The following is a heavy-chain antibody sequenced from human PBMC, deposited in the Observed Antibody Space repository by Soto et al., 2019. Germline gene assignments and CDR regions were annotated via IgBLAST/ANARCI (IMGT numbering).Heavy chain of an antibody. CDR3: ARDRYDFWSGYRAYNWFDP. V-gene: IGHV3-13*01. Sequence: GSLRLSCEASGFTFSGFEIHWVRQPTGKGLEWVSTIGTAGAAYYAVSVKGRFTISRDNAKNSLSLQMNSLRAEDTAVYYCARDRYDFWSGYRAYNWFDPWGQGTLVTVYS. CDR1: GFTFSGFE. CDR2: IGTAGAA. J-gene: IGHJ5*02. D-gene: IGHD3-3*01.